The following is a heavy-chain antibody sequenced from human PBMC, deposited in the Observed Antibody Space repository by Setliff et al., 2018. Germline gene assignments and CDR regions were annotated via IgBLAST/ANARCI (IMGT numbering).Heavy chain of an antibody. CDR2: IYPGDSDT. Sequence: GESLKISCRGSGYTFSDYWIGWVRQMPGKGLEWMGIIYPGDSDTRYSPSFQGQVTFSADKSISTAYLQWSSLKASDTATYYCARVVGADGMGIDYWGPGTLVTVSS. CDR3: ARVVGADGMGIDY. CDR1: GYTFSDYW. V-gene: IGHV5-51*01. D-gene: IGHD2-15*01. J-gene: IGHJ4*02.